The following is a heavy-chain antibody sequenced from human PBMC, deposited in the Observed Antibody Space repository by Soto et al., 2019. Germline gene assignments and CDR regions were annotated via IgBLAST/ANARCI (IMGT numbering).Heavy chain of an antibody. CDR3: ARDPFWSSYFLPPGWFDP. CDR2: IFPSGST. V-gene: IGHV4-4*07. D-gene: IGHD3-3*01. Sequence: SETLSLTCTVSGVSISNYYWTWIRQPAGKGLEWIGRIFPSGSTNYNPSPRGRVTMSVDTSKNLFSLKLSSVTAAGTALYYCARDPFWSSYFLPPGWFDPWGQGTLVTVSS. CDR1: GVSISNYY. J-gene: IGHJ5*02.